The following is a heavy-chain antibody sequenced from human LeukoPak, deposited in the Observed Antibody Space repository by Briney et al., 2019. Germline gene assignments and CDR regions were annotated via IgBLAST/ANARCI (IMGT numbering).Heavy chain of an antibody. Sequence: GGSLRLSCAASGFTFTNYAMSWVRQAPGKGQEWVSTISESGGSTNYADSVKGRFTISRDNSKNTLYLQMNSLRAEDTALYYCAKGWSYFLDNWGQGTLVTVSS. CDR1: GFTFTNYA. D-gene: IGHD6-13*01. J-gene: IGHJ4*02. V-gene: IGHV3-23*01. CDR2: ISESGGST. CDR3: AKGWSYFLDN.